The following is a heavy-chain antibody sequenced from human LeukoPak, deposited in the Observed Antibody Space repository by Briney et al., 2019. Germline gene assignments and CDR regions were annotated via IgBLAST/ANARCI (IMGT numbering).Heavy chain of an antibody. D-gene: IGHD3-16*01. CDR3: ARVLQGASNAFDI. CDR2: ISSSSSYI. Sequence: GGSLRLSCAASGFTFSSYAMSWVRQAPGKGLEWVSSISSSSSYIYYADSVKGRFTISRDNAKNSLYLQMNSLRAEDTAVYYCARVLQGASNAFDIWGQGTMVTVSS. CDR1: GFTFSSYA. J-gene: IGHJ3*02. V-gene: IGHV3-21*01.